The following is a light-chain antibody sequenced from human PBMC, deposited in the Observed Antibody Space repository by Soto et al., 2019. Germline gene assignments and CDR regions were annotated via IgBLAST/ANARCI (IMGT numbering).Light chain of an antibody. V-gene: IGKV3-15*01. Sequence: EIVMTQSPATLSVSPGERATLSCRASQIVSSKLAWYQQKPGQAPRLLIYGASTRATGIPARFSGSGSGTEFTLTISSLQSEDFAVYYCQQYNNWHPITFGQGTRLEIK. CDR1: QIVSSK. CDR3: QQYNNWHPIT. CDR2: GAS. J-gene: IGKJ5*01.